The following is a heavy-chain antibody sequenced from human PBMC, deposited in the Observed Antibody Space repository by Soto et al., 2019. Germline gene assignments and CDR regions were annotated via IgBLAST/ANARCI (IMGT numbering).Heavy chain of an antibody. CDR1: GFTFSSYR. J-gene: IGHJ3*02. CDR3: ASDFAMTLTTPNDAFDI. V-gene: IGHV3-33*01. Sequence: GSLRLSCAPSGFTFSSYRMHWVRQAPGKGLEWVAVIWYDGSNKYYADSVKGRFTISRDNSKNTLYLQMNSLRAEDTAVYYCASDFAMTLTTPNDAFDIWGQGTLVTVSS. CDR2: IWYDGSNK. D-gene: IGHD3-22*01.